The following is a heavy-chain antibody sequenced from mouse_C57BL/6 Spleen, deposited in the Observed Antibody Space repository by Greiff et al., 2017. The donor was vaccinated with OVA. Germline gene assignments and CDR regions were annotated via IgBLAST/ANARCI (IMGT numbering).Heavy chain of an antibody. V-gene: IGHV3-6*01. J-gene: IGHJ2*01. CDR3: ARGEGIFDY. CDR1: GYSITSGYY. CDR2: ISYDGSN. Sequence: VQLQQSGPGLVKPSQSLSLTCSVTGYSITSGYYWNWIRQFPGNKLEWMGYISYDGSNNYNPSLKNRISITRDTSKNQFFLKLNSVTTEDTATYDCARGEGIFDYWGQGTTLTVSS.